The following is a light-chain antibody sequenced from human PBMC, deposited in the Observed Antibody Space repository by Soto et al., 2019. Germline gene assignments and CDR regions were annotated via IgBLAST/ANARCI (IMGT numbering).Light chain of an antibody. CDR1: QSLLHSNGYNY. CDR3: MQALQTRT. Sequence: DIVMTQSPLSLSVTPGEPASISCRSSQSLLHSNGYNYLDWYLQKPGQSPQLLIYLGSYRASGVPDRFSGSGSGTDFTLKISRVEAEDVGVYYCMQALQTRTFGQGTKV. V-gene: IGKV2-28*01. CDR2: LGS. J-gene: IGKJ1*01.